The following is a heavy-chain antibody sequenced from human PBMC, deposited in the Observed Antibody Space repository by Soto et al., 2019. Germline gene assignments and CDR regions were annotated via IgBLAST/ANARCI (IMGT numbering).Heavy chain of an antibody. D-gene: IGHD6-19*01. CDR3: ARVPRGRYSSGWDQPGGEFDY. V-gene: IGHV4-59*01. CDR1: GGSISSYY. J-gene: IGHJ4*02. Sequence: SETMSLTCTVSGGSISSYYWSWIRQPPGKGLEWIGYIYYSGSTNYNPSLKSRVTISVDTSKNQFSLKLSSVTAADTAVYYCARVPRGRYSSGWDQPGGEFDYWGQGTLVTVSS. CDR2: IYYSGST.